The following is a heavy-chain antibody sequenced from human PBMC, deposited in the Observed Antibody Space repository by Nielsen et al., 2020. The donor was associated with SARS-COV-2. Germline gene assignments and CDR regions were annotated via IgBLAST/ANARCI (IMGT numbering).Heavy chain of an antibody. V-gene: IGHV3-30*04. Sequence: GGSLRLSCTASGFSFMTYNMHWVRQAPGKGLEWVAAILHYGGNVYHADSVKGRFTISRDNSRNTLYLQMNTLRPEDTAVYSCARDAYGDRIYGMDVWGRGTTVTVSS. CDR3: ARDAYGDRIYGMDV. D-gene: IGHD4-17*01. J-gene: IGHJ6*02. CDR2: ILHYGGNV. CDR1: GFSFMTYN.